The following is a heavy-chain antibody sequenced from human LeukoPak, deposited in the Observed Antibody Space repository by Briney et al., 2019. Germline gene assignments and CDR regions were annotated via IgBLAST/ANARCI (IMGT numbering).Heavy chain of an antibody. CDR1: GFTFSRHS. J-gene: IGHJ3*02. V-gene: IGHV3-48*02. CDR3: ARVLYAPLPARYNWNDELGAFDI. Sequence: GGSLRLSCAGSGFTFSRHSMNWVRQAPGKGLEWVSYISSSSSSIYYADSVKGRFTISRDNAKNSLYLQMNSLRDEDTAVYYCARVLYAPLPARYNWNDELGAFDIWGLGTMVTVSS. CDR2: ISSSSSSI. D-gene: IGHD1-1*01.